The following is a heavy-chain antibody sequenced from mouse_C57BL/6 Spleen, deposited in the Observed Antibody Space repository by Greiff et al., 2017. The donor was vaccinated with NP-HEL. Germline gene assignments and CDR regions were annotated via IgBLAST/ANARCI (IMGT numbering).Heavy chain of an antibody. CDR2: IYPSDSET. CDR1: GYTFTSYW. J-gene: IGHJ2*01. D-gene: IGHD1-1*01. V-gene: IGHV1-61*01. Sequence: VQLQQPGAELVRPGSSVKLSCKASGYTFTSYWMDWVKQRPGQGLEWIGNIYPSDSETHYNQKFKDKATLTVDKSSSTAYMQLSSLTSEDSAVYYCARTSITTVNWGQGTTLTVSS. CDR3: ARTSITTVN.